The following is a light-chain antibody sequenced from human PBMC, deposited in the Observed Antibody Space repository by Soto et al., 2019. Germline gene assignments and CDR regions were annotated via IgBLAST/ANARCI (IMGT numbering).Light chain of an antibody. J-gene: IGKJ2*01. CDR2: AAS. V-gene: IGKV3-20*01. Sequence: EIVLTQSPGTLSLSPGERATLSCRASEFLSSSYLVWYQQKPGQAPRLLIYAASRRATGIPDTFSGSGSATEYTLSINPLEPEDVAVYYCLQQSTFGQGTKLDIK. CDR1: EFLSSSY. CDR3: LQQST.